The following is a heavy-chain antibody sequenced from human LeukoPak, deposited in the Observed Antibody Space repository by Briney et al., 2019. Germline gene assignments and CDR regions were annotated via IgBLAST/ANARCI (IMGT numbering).Heavy chain of an antibody. CDR3: ARDGHGYSGYDFRYFDY. J-gene: IGHJ4*02. Sequence: ASVKVSCKASGGTFSSYAISWVRQAPGQGLEWVGGIIPIFGTANYAQKFQGRVTITADKSTSTAYMELSSLTSEDTAVYYCARDGHGYSGYDFRYFDYWGQGTLVTVSS. D-gene: IGHD5-12*01. CDR1: GGTFSSYA. V-gene: IGHV1-69*06. CDR2: IIPIFGTA.